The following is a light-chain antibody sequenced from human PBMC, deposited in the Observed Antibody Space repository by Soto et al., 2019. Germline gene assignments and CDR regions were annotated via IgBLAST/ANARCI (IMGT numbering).Light chain of an antibody. J-gene: IGKJ5*01. V-gene: IGKV3-11*01. CDR2: DAS. CDR3: QVRTNWSMA. CDR1: QSVSSY. Sequence: SALPQSPDTLSLSPGERSTVSCMPSQSVSSYLAWYQQKPGPAPRLLIYDASNRATGIPARFSGTGSGTDFTLTINNLAPEDFAVYYCQVRTNWSMAFGRGTRLEF.